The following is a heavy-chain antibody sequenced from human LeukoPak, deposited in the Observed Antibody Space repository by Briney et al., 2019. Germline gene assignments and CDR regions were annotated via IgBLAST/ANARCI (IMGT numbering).Heavy chain of an antibody. V-gene: IGHV4-39*07. CDR2: FYSSGST. D-gene: IGHD3-22*01. Sequence: SETLSLTCNVSGDPLNDNLYYWGWIRQSPGKGLEWIGAFYSSGSTSSHSSLKSRVTISVDTSRTQLSLKLDSVTDTDTAVYYCARASYDSSGYRFDYWGQGTLVTVSS. CDR3: ARASYDSSGYRFDY. CDR1: GDPLNDNLYY. J-gene: IGHJ4*02.